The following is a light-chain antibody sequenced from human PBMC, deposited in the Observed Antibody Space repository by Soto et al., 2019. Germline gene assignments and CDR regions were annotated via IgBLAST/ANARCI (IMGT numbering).Light chain of an antibody. CDR2: RAS. CDR3: QHYSSYPLS. CDR1: QSISFW. Sequence: DIQMTQSPSTLSASVGDRVTITCRASQSISFWLAWYQKKPGKAPKFPISRASSLESGVPSRFSGSGFGTEFTLTISSLQPDDFATYFCQHYSSYPLSFGGGTKVEIK. J-gene: IGKJ4*01. V-gene: IGKV1-5*03.